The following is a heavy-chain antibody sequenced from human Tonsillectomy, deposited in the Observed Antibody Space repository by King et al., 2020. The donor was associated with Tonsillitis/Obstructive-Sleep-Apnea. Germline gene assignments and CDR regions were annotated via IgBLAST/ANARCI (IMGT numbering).Heavy chain of an antibody. V-gene: IGHV5-51*01. Sequence: VQLVQSGAEVKKPGESLKISCKGSGYIFVNHWIGWVRQMPGKGLEWVGIIYPSDSDTRYSPSFQGQVTISADKSINTAYLQWSSLQAADRAMYYCARQGGYGDYIYGPDDWGQGTLVTVSS. CDR3: ARQGGYGDYIYGPDD. CDR1: GYIFVNHW. CDR2: IYPSDSDT. D-gene: IGHD4-17*01. J-gene: IGHJ4*02.